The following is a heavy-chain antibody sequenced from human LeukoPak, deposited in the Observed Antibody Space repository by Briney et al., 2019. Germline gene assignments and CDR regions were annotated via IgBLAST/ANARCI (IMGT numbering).Heavy chain of an antibody. D-gene: IGHD5-12*01. J-gene: IGHJ4*02. Sequence: SETLSLTCTVSGGSISSVDYYWSWIRQPPGKGLEWIGYIYYSGSTYYNPCLKSRVTISVDTSKNQFSLKLSSVTAADTAVYYCARDASGYDPMGGSYFDYWGQGNLVTVSS. CDR3: ARDASGYDPMGGSYFDY. CDR2: IYYSGST. CDR1: GGSISSVDYY. V-gene: IGHV4-30-4*01.